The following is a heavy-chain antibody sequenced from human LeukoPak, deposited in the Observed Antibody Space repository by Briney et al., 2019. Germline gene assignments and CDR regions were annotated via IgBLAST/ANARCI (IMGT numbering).Heavy chain of an antibody. V-gene: IGHV4-39*01. J-gene: IGHJ6*03. CDR3: ARVGGTYYYDSSGYSAPDYYYYMDV. CDR2: IYYSGTT. D-gene: IGHD3-22*01. Sequence: SETLSLTCTVSGGSISSSSYYWGWIRQPPGKGLEWIESIYYSGTTYYNPSLKSRVTISVDTSKNQFSLKLSSVTAADTAVYYCARVGGTYYYDSSGYSAPDYYYYMDVWGKGTTVTVAS. CDR1: GGSISSSSYY.